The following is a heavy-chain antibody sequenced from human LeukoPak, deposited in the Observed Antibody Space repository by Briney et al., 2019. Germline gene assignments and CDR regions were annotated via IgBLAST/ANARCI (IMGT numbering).Heavy chain of an antibody. CDR1: GFTFDDYA. Sequence: GGSLRHSCEASGFTFDDYAMHWVRQAPGKGLEWVSGISWNGGSIGYADSVKGRFTISRDNAKKSLYLQMNSLRAEDTAVYYCARDGSGSYHHYYGMDVWGQGTTVTVSS. D-gene: IGHD3-10*01. V-gene: IGHV3-9*01. J-gene: IGHJ6*02. CDR3: ARDGSGSYHHYYGMDV. CDR2: ISWNGGSI.